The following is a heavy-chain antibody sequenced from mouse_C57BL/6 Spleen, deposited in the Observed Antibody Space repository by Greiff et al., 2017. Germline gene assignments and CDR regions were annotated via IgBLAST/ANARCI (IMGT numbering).Heavy chain of an antibody. CDR1: GYSFTGYY. CDR2: IYPYNGVP. Sequence: VQLQQSGPELVKPGASVKISCKASGYSFTGYYMHWVKQSHGNILDWIGYIYPYNGVPSYNQKFKGKATLTVDKSSSTAYMEHRSLTSEDSAVYYGAYYNGSSQGWFAYWGQGTLVTVSA. D-gene: IGHD1-1*01. CDR3: AYYNGSSQGWFAY. V-gene: IGHV1-31*01. J-gene: IGHJ3*01.